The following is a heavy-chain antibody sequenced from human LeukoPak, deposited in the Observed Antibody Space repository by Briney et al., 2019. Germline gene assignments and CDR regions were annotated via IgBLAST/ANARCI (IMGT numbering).Heavy chain of an antibody. CDR2: IYYSGST. D-gene: IGHD5-18*01. V-gene: IGHV4-59*01. CDR3: ARGRIARLPYFDY. CDR1: GVSISSYY. Sequence: PSETLSLTCTVSGVSISSYYWSWIRQPPGKGLEWIGYIYYSGSTNYNPSLKSRVTISVDTSKNQFSLKLSSVTAADTAVYYCARGRIARLPYFDYWGQGTLVTVSS. J-gene: IGHJ4*02.